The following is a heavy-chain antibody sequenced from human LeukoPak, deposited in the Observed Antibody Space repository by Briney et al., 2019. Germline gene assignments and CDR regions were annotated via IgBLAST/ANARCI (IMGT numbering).Heavy chain of an antibody. CDR3: ARGSSSSWYTYYYYYMDV. D-gene: IGHD6-13*01. CDR1: GFTFSSYS. J-gene: IGHJ6*03. V-gene: IGHV3-21*01. CDR2: ISSSSSYI. Sequence: GGSLRLSCAASGFTFSSYSMNWVRQAPGKGLEWVSSISSSSSYIYYADSVKGRFTISRDNAKNSLYLQMNSLRAEDTAVYYCARGSSSSWYTYYYYYMDVWGKGTTVTISS.